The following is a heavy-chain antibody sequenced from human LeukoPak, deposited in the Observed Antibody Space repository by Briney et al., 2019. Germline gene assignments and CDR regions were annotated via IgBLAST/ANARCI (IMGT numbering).Heavy chain of an antibody. Sequence: GGSLRLSCTASGFTFNSYTMNWVRQAPGKGLEWVSYISSSGSTIYYADSVKGRFTISRDNAKNSLYLQMNSLRAEDTAVYYCAELGITMIGGVWGKGTTVTISS. CDR2: ISSSGSTI. J-gene: IGHJ6*04. V-gene: IGHV3-48*04. D-gene: IGHD3-10*02. CDR1: GFTFNSYT. CDR3: AELGITMIGGV.